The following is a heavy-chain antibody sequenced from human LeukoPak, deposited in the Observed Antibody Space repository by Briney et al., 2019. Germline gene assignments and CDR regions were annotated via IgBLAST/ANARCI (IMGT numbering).Heavy chain of an antibody. CDR3: ARRGYSYGYRGLNYYLDY. CDR2: IYYSGST. V-gene: IGHV4-61*01. J-gene: IGHJ4*02. CDR1: GDSFTSVTDY. Sequence: SETLSLTCTVSGDSFTSVTDYWAWIRQPPGKGLEWIGYIYYSGSTNYNPSLKSRVTISVDTSKNQFSLKLSSVTAADTAVYYCARRGYSYGYRGLNYYLDYWGQGTLVTVSS. D-gene: IGHD5-18*01.